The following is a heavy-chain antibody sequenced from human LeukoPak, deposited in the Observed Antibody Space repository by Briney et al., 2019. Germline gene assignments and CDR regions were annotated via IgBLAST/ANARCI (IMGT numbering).Heavy chain of an antibody. V-gene: IGHV3-48*02. J-gene: IGHJ4*02. CDR1: GFTFSSYV. CDR3: ARDSDWAFDN. CDR2: INHNAETI. D-gene: IGHD2-21*02. Sequence: GGSLRLSCAASGFTFSSYVMSWVRQAPGKGLEWVSYINHNAETIYYADSVKGRFTISGDNAKNVLYLQMNRLRDGDTAVYYCARDSDWAFDNWGQGTLVTVSS.